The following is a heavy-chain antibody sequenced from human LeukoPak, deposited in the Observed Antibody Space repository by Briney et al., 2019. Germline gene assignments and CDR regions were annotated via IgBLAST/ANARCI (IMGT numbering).Heavy chain of an antibody. D-gene: IGHD3-22*01. J-gene: IGHJ5*02. CDR3: ARDRPYYDSSGPNWFDP. V-gene: IGHV1-69*06. Sequence: SVKVSCKASGGTFSSYAISWVRQAPGQGHEWMGRIIPIFGTANYAQKFQGRVTITADKSTSTACMELSSLRSEDTAVYYCARDRPYYDSSGPNWFDPWGQGTLVTVSS. CDR1: GGTFSSYA. CDR2: IIPIFGTA.